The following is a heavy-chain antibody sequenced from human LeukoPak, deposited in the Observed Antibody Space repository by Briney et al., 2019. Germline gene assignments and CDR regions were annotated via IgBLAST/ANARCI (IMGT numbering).Heavy chain of an antibody. Sequence: SETLSLTCKVSGGSISSYYWSWIRQPPGKGLEWIGYIYYSGSTNYNPSLKSRVTISVDTSKNQFSLKLSSVTAADTAVYYCARHSRLDKSSLSWADYWGQGSLVTVSS. CDR3: ARHSRLDKSSLSWADY. J-gene: IGHJ4*02. CDR2: IYYSGST. CDR1: GGSISSYY. V-gene: IGHV4-59*08. D-gene: IGHD2-2*03.